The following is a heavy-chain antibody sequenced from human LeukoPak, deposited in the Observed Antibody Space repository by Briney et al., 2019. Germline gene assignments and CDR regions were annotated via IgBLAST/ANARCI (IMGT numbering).Heavy chain of an antibody. Sequence: ASVNVSCTASGYTFTSYAMHWVRQAPGQRLEWMGWINAGNGNTKYSQKFQGRVTITRDTSASTAYMELSSLRSEDTAVYYCARSRAIGSGWPGNYWGQGTLVTVSS. V-gene: IGHV1-3*01. CDR2: INAGNGNT. CDR3: ARSRAIGSGWPGNY. J-gene: IGHJ4*02. CDR1: GYTFTSYA. D-gene: IGHD6-19*01.